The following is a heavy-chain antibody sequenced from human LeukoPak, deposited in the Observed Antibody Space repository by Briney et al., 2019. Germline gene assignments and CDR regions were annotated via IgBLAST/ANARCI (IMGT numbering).Heavy chain of an antibody. V-gene: IGHV1-69*05. J-gene: IGHJ3*02. CDR1: GGTFSSYA. CDR3: ACLVGAADAFDI. D-gene: IGHD1-26*01. Sequence: ASVKVSCKASGGTFSSYAISWVRQAPGQGLEWMGGIIPIFGTANYAQKFQGRVTITTDESTSTAYLELSRLRSEDTAVYYCACLVGAADAFDIWGQGTMVTVSS. CDR2: IIPIFGTA.